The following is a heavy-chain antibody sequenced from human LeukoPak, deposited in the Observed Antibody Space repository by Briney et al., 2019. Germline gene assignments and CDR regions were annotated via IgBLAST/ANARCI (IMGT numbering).Heavy chain of an antibody. CDR3: AKVDDYGDSLSSGLDYFDY. D-gene: IGHD4-17*01. Sequence: GGSLRLSCAASGFTFSSYAMSWVRQAPGKGLEGVSAISGSGGSTYYADSVKGRFTISRDNSKNTLYLQMNSLRAEDTAVYYCAKVDDYGDSLSSGLDYFDYWGQGTLVTVSS. J-gene: IGHJ4*02. V-gene: IGHV3-23*01. CDR2: ISGSGGST. CDR1: GFTFSSYA.